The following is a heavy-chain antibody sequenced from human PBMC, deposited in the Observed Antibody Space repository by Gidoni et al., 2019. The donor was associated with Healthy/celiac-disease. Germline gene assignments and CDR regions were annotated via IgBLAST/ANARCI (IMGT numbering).Heavy chain of an antibody. V-gene: IGHV4-34*01. CDR1: AWSFSGYY. Sequence: QVQLQPCGARLLKPSESLSLTCPVHAWSFSGYYWSSIRQPPGKGLEWLGKINHSGSTNYNPSIKSRVTISVDTSKNQFSLKLSSVTAADTAVYYCARRRSSGRGAFDIWGQGTMVTVSS. CDR3: ARRRSSGRGAFDI. J-gene: IGHJ3*02. CDR2: INHSGST. D-gene: IGHD6-19*01.